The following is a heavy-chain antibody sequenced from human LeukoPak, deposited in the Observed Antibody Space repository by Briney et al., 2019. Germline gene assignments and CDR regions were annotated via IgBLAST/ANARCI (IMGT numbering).Heavy chain of an antibody. Sequence: PYETLSLTCTVSGGSIISYYWSWIRQPPGKGLEWIGYIYNSGSTNYNPSLKSRVTISLDRSKNQFSLKLSSVTAADTAVYFCARGYGDNSGAFDIWGQGTLVTVSS. CDR2: IYNSGST. D-gene: IGHD4-23*01. J-gene: IGHJ3*02. CDR1: GGSIISYY. CDR3: ARGYGDNSGAFDI. V-gene: IGHV4-59*12.